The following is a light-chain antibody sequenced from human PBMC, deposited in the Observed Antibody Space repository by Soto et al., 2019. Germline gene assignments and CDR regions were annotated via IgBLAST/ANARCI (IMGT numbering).Light chain of an antibody. CDR2: GAS. CDR1: QGIRKY. V-gene: IGKV1-33*01. CDR3: QLYANFPYT. J-gene: IGKJ2*01. Sequence: DIQMTQSPSSLSASVGDRVTITCQASQGIRKYLNWYQQEPGKAPKLLIYGASNLEPGVPSRFSGGGAGTDFTFTISSLRPEDSAPYYFQLYANFPYTFGRGTKLEIK.